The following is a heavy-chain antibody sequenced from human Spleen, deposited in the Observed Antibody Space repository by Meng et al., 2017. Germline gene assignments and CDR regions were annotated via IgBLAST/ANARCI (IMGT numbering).Heavy chain of an antibody. CDR2: IYSGGST. Sequence: GGSLRLSCAASGFTFNTYTMNWVRQVPGKGLEWVSLIYSGGSTNYADSVKGRFTISRRNSENTVYLQMNSLRDEDTAVYYCARDLGGLSHHYYYYGMDVWGQGTTVTVSS. CDR1: GFTFNTYT. V-gene: IGHV3-53*04. J-gene: IGHJ6*02. D-gene: IGHD3-10*01. CDR3: ARDLGGLSHHYYYYGMDV.